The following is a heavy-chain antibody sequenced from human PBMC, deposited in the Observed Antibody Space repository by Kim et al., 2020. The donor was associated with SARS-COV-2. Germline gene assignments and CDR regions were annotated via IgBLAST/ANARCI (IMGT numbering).Heavy chain of an antibody. V-gene: IGHV4-59*13. CDR1: GGSISSYY. Sequence: SETLSLTCTVSGGSISSYYWSWIRQPPGKGLEWIGYIYYSGSTNYNPSLKSRVTISVDTSKNQFSLKLSSVTAADTAVYYCARAGEQQLVGSFYYYYYGMDVWGQGTTVTVSS. CDR3: ARAGEQQLVGSFYYYYYGMDV. CDR2: IYYSGST. J-gene: IGHJ6*02. D-gene: IGHD6-13*01.